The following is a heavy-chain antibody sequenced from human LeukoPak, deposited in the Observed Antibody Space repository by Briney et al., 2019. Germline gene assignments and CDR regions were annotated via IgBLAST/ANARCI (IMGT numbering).Heavy chain of an antibody. CDR1: GFTFSSYE. D-gene: IGHD6-13*01. Sequence: PGGSLRLSCAASGFTFSSYEMNWVRQAPGKGLEWVSYISSSGSTIYYADSVKGRFTISRDNAKNSLYLQMNSLRDEDTAVYYCACYRSSTDAFDIWGQGTMVTVSS. CDR2: ISSSGSTI. V-gene: IGHV3-48*03. CDR3: ACYRSSTDAFDI. J-gene: IGHJ3*02.